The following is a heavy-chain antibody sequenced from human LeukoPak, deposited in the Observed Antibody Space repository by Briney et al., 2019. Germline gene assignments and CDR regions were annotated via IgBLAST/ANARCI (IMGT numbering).Heavy chain of an antibody. J-gene: IGHJ4*02. CDR2: IYNGGSS. D-gene: IGHD5-24*01. CDR3: ATLRDGYEFDY. CDR1: GVSIGSNY. V-gene: IGHV4-59*01. Sequence: SESLSLTCTVSGVSIGSNYWSWIRQPPGKGLEWIGYIYNGGSSNYNPSLKSRLTISVDTSKNQFSLKLTSVTAADTAVYYCATLRDGYEFDYWGQGTLVTVSS.